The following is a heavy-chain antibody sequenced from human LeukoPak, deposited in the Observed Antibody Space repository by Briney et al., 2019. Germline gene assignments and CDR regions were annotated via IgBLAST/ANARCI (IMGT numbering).Heavy chain of an antibody. CDR2: VYYSGTT. V-gene: IGHV4-59*08. J-gene: IGHJ4*02. D-gene: IGHD4-17*01. CDR3: ARRYTTTLTSYYFDY. CDR1: GVSISAYY. Sequence: PSETLSLTCTVSGVSISAYYWNWIRQPPGKGLEWIGHVYYSGTTNYNPSLKSRVTMSVDTSKNQLSLKLSSVTAADTAVYYCARRYTTTLTSYYFDYWGQGTLVTVSS.